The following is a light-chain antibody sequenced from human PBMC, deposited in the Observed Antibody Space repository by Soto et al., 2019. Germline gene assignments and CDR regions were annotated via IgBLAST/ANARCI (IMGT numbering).Light chain of an antibody. CDR3: QQYNNWPPVT. Sequence: EKVMTQSPATLSVSPGERATLSCRASQSVSSNLAWYQQKPGQAPRLLIYGASTRATGIPARFSGSGSGTEFTLTISSLQSEDFAVYYCQQYNNWPPVTFGQGTKVDIK. CDR1: QSVSSN. J-gene: IGKJ1*01. CDR2: GAS. V-gene: IGKV3-15*01.